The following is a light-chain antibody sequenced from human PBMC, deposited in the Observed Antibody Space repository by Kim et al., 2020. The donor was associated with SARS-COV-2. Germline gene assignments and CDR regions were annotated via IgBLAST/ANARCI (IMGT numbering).Light chain of an antibody. Sequence: QRVTITRTGTSTTVGAGYDEHWYQQHPGTAPKLLVLGNGKRPSGVPDRISGAKSGTSASLAITGLQAEDEADYYCQSFNSSLSGPVFGGGTQLTVL. CDR1: STTVGAGYD. J-gene: IGLJ3*02. CDR3: QSFNSSLSGPV. V-gene: IGLV1-40*01. CDR2: GNG.